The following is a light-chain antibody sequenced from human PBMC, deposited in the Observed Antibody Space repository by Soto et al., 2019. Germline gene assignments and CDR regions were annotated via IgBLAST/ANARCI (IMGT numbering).Light chain of an antibody. CDR2: GAS. J-gene: IGKJ1*01. CDR1: QSVSSSY. Sequence: EIVLTQSPGTLSLSPGERATLSCRASQSVSSSYLAWYQQKTGQAPRLLIYGASSRATGIPDRFSGSGSGTDFTLTISRLEAEDFALYYCQQSGSSLWTFGQGTKVEIK. V-gene: IGKV3-20*01. CDR3: QQSGSSLWT.